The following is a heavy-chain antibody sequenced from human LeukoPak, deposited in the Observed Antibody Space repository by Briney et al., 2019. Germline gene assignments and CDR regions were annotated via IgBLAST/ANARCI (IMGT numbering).Heavy chain of an antibody. CDR1: GYTFTGYY. D-gene: IGHD6-13*01. CDR2: INPNSGGT. Sequence: ASVKVSCKASGYTFTGYYMHWVRQAPGQGLEWMGWINPNSGGTNYAQKFQGRVTMTRDTSISTAYMELSRLRSDDTAVYYCARDMGGIAAAGDYWGQGTLVTVSS. V-gene: IGHV1-2*02. CDR3: ARDMGGIAAAGDY. J-gene: IGHJ4*02.